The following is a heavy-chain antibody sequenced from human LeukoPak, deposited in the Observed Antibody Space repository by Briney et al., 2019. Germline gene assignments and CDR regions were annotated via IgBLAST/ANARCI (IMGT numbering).Heavy chain of an antibody. Sequence: PSETLSLTCTVSDGSITSHYWGWIRQPPGKGLEWIGCIYYTGSTNYNPSLKSRVTISVDTTKNQFSLKLRSVTTADTAVYYCARVNGLEVRRVSLHYYYGTDVWGQGTTVSVS. D-gene: IGHD3-10*01. V-gene: IGHV4-59*11. CDR2: IYYTGST. J-gene: IGHJ6*02. CDR3: ARVNGLEVRRVSLHYYYGTDV. CDR1: DGSITSHY.